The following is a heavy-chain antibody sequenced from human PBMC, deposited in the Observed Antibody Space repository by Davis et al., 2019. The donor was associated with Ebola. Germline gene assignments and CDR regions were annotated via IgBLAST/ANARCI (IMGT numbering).Heavy chain of an antibody. V-gene: IGHV1-2*02. J-gene: IGHJ3*02. D-gene: IGHD2-15*01. CDR3: ARSEELLGAFDI. Sequence: ASVKVSCKASGYTFTGYYMHWVRQAPGQGLEWMGWINPNSGGTNYAQKLQGRVTMTTDTSTSTAYMELRSLRSDDTAVYYCARSEELLGAFDIWGQGTMVTVSS. CDR1: GYTFTGYY. CDR2: INPNSGGT.